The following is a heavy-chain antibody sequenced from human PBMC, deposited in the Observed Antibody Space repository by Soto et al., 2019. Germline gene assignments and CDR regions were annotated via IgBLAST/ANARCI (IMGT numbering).Heavy chain of an antibody. CDR3: ARGVYGSGKYYTGTSDFQI. CDR1: GGTLSDHG. V-gene: IGHV1-69*06. CDR2: TIPVFNTA. J-gene: IGHJ3*02. D-gene: IGHD3-10*01. Sequence: QVQLEQSGAEVKKPGSSVKISCKASGGTLSDHGVSWLRQAPGQGLEWVGGTIPVFNTANYAPKFPGRVTIAADKSTNIAYMALGSLRSDDTAFYYCARGVYGSGKYYTGTSDFQICGQGTFVISSS.